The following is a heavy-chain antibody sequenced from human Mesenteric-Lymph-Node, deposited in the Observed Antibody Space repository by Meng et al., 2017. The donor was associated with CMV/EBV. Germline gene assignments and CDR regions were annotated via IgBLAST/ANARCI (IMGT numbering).Heavy chain of an antibody. CDR2: INPSIGRT. J-gene: IGHJ4*02. CDR3: ARGGGEEFSGSGLYYCDY. CDR1: GYSVTTYY. Sequence: ASVKVSCKASGYSVTTYYMYWVRQAPGQGLEWMGIINPSIGRTRYADKFQGRLTMTRDTSTRTVLMELSSLTAEDTAMYDCARGGGEEFSGSGLYYCDYWGQGTLVTVSS. D-gene: IGHD6-25*01. V-gene: IGHV1-46*01.